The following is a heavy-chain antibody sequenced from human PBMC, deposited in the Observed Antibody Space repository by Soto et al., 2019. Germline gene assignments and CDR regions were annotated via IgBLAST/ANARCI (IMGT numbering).Heavy chain of an antibody. CDR2: IYYSGST. CDR3: AREDSLEDMDV. J-gene: IGHJ6*02. D-gene: IGHD2-15*01. Sequence: TLSLTCTVSGGSISSGGYYWSWIRQHPGKGLEWIGYIYYSGSTYYNPSLKSRVTISVDTSKNQFSLKLSSVTAADTAVYYCAREDSLEDMDVWGQGTTVTVSS. V-gene: IGHV4-31*03. CDR1: GGSISSGGYY.